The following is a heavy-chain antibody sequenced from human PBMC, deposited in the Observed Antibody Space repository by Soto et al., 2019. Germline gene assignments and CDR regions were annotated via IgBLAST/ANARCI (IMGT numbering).Heavy chain of an antibody. CDR3: ARSSSSSSSYYYYGMDV. Sequence: EVQLVESGGGLVQPGGSLRLSCAASGFTFSSYWMSWVRQAPGKGLEWVANIKQDGSEKYYVDSVKGRFTISRDNAKNSLYLQMNSLRAEETAVYYCARSSSSSSSYYYYGMDVWGQGTTVTVSS. CDR2: IKQDGSEK. D-gene: IGHD6-6*01. CDR1: GFTFSSYW. V-gene: IGHV3-7*05. J-gene: IGHJ6*02.